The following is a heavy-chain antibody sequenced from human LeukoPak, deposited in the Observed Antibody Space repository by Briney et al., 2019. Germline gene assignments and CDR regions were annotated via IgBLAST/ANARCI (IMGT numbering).Heavy chain of an antibody. CDR2: ISAYNGNT. Sequence: GASVKVSCKASDYTFTRYGISWVRQAPGQGLEWMGWISAYNGNTNYAQKFQGRVTVTTDTSASTAYMELRSLRSDDTAMYYCARQSDIRTRRGDDAFDVWGQGTKVTVSS. CDR1: DYTFTRYG. D-gene: IGHD3-10*01. J-gene: IGHJ3*01. CDR3: ARQSDIRTRRGDDAFDV. V-gene: IGHV1-18*01.